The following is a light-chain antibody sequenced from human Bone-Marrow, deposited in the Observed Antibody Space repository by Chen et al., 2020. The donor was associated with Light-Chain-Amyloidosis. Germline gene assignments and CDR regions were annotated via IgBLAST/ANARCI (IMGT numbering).Light chain of an antibody. CDR3: MQALQTPIT. CDR1: QSPLHSNGYNY. CDR2: LGS. V-gene: IGKV2-28*01. Sequence: DIVMTQSPLSLPVTPGAPASISCRSSQSPLHSNGYNYLDWYLQKPGQSPQVLIYLGSNRASGVPDRFSGSGSGPDFTLKISSVEAEDVGVYYCMQALQTPITFGQGTRLEIK. J-gene: IGKJ5*01.